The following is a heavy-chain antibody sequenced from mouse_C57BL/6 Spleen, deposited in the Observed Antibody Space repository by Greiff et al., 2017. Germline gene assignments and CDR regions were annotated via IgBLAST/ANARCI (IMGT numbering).Heavy chain of an antibody. CDR3: TSHYGSADYAMDY. CDR2: ILPGSGST. V-gene: IGHV1-9*01. J-gene: IGHJ4*01. Sequence: VQLQQSGAELMKPGASVKLSCKATGYTFTGYWIEWVKQRPGHGLEWIGEILPGSGSTNYNEKFKGKATFPADTSSNTAYMQLSSLTTEDSAIYSCTSHYGSADYAMDYWGQGTSVTVAS. D-gene: IGHD1-1*01. CDR1: GYTFTGYW.